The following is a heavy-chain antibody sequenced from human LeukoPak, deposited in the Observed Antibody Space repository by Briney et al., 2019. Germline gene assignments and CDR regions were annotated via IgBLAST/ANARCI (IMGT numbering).Heavy chain of an antibody. CDR3: ARGMDYDILAGPPDY. CDR2: ISYDGSNK. Sequence: GRSLRLPCAASEFTFSSYAMHWVRQAPDKGLEWVALISYDGSNKEFADSVKGRFTISRDNSKNSLYLQMNSLRGEDTAVYYCARGMDYDILAGPPDYWGQGTLVTVSS. J-gene: IGHJ4*02. V-gene: IGHV3-30*04. D-gene: IGHD3-9*01. CDR1: EFTFSSYA.